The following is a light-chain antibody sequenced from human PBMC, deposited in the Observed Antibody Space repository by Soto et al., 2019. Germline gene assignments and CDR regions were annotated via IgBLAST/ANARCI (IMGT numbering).Light chain of an antibody. V-gene: IGKV1-9*01. Sequence: DVQLTQSPSFLSASVGDRVTITCRASQGVNNYLAGYQQKPGKAPDLLIFDISTLQSGVPSRFRGSGSGTEFTLTISSLQPEDFATYYCQQLTTYPLTFGQGTKVEIK. CDR1: QGVNNY. CDR2: DIS. J-gene: IGKJ1*01. CDR3: QQLTTYPLT.